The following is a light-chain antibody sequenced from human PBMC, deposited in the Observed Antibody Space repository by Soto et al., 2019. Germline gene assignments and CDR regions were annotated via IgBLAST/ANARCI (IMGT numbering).Light chain of an antibody. CDR2: GSS. Sequence: EIVLTHSPGALSLSPVERATLSFMASQGVSSYLAWYQQKPGQAPRLLFYGSSTRATGLPARFSGTGSGTEFTLTINSLQAEDSAVYYCQKYYNRPRNFGQGTRLEIK. CDR1: QGVSSY. CDR3: QKYYNRPRN. J-gene: IGKJ5*01. V-gene: IGKV3-15*01.